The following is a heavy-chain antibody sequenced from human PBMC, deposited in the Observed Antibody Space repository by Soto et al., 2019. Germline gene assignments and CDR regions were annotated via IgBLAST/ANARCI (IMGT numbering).Heavy chain of an antibody. CDR1: GGSISSSSYY. CDR3: ARHSPLGYALWSGYFNYYGMDV. J-gene: IGHJ6*02. D-gene: IGHD3-3*01. V-gene: IGHV4-39*01. Sequence: PSETLSLTCTVSGGSISSSSYYWGWIRQPPGKGLAWIGSIYYSGITYYNPSLKGRVTISVDTSKNQFSLKLSSVTAADTAVYYCARHSPLGYALWSGYFNYYGMDVWGPGTTVTVFS. CDR2: IYYSGIT.